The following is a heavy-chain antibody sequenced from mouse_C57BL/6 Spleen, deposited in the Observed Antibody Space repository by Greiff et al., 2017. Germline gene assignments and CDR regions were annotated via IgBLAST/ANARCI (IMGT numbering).Heavy chain of an antibody. V-gene: IGHV1-72*01. J-gene: IGHJ4*01. CDR2: IDPNSGGT. D-gene: IGHD1-1*01. CDR1: GYTFTSYW. Sequence: QVQLQQPGAELVKPGASVKLSCKASGYTFTSYWMHWVKQRPGRGLEWIGRIDPNSGGTKYNEKFKSKATLTVDKPSTTAYMQLSSLTSEDSAVDDCSRVNYGGNYAMDYWGQGTSVTVSS. CDR3: SRVNYGGNYAMDY.